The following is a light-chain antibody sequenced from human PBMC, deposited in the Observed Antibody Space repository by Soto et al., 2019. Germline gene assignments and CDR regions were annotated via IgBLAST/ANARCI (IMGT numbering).Light chain of an antibody. J-gene: IGKJ2*03. V-gene: IGKV3-20*01. Sequence: DIVLTQSPGTLSLSPGDRVTLSCRASQSVSSNYLAWYQQKPGQAPRLLIYATSSRATGIPDRFSGSGSGTDFTLTISRLEPEDFAMDYCQQYGDYNSPRYSFGQGTRLEI. CDR1: QSVSSNY. CDR3: QQYGDYNSPRYS. CDR2: ATS.